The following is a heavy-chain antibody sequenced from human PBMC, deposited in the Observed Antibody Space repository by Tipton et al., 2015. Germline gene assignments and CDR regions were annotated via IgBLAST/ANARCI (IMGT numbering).Heavy chain of an antibody. J-gene: IGHJ6*02. CDR1: GFTFNNYW. Sequence: SLRLSCAASGFTFNNYWMSWVRQAPGEGLEWVASMRQDGSERYSLDSVKGRFTISRDNTKHSLYLQVNSLRAEDTAVYYCARGIMPEWEPFGGMDVWGQGTTVTVSS. D-gene: IGHD1-26*01. V-gene: IGHV3-7*01. CDR2: MRQDGSER. CDR3: ARGIMPEWEPFGGMDV.